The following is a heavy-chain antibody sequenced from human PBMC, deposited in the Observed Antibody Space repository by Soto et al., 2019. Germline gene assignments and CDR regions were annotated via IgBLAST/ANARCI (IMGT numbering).Heavy chain of an antibody. Sequence: EGSLRLPCAASGFTFKESAMNWVRQAPGKGPEWVASISDTGASTWYAESVRGRLSISRDNSKNTLYLQMNSLRVEDTAVYYCAKGRGSDWAWYFENWDQGTLVTVSS. J-gene: IGHJ4*02. CDR2: ISDTGAST. V-gene: IGHV3-23*01. CDR3: AKGRGSDWAWYFEN. CDR1: GFTFKESA. D-gene: IGHD6-19*01.